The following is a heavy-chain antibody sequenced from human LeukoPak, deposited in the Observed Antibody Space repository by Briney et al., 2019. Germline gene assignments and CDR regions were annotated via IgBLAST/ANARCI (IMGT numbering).Heavy chain of an antibody. CDR1: VGSISNYY. CDR3: ARTSARGAQFDY. Sequence: PSETLSLTCTVSVGSISNYYWSWIPQPAGMGVEWIGRIYASGSTNYNPSLKSRVTMSVDTSNNQFSLNLSSVTAADTAVYYCARTSARGAQFDYWGQGTLVTVSS. V-gene: IGHV4-4*07. J-gene: IGHJ4*02. CDR2: IYASGST. D-gene: IGHD3-10*01.